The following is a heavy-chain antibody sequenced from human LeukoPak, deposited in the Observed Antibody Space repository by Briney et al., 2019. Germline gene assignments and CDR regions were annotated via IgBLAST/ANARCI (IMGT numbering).Heavy chain of an antibody. J-gene: IGHJ6*03. D-gene: IGHD3-22*01. CDR2: ISSSSSYI. V-gene: IGHV3-21*01. Sequence: NPGGPLRLSCAASGFTFSSYEMNWVRQAPGKGLEWVSSISSSSSYIDYADSVKGRFTISRDNAKNSLYLQMNSLRAEDTAVYYCARIIVATGYYMDVWGKGTTVTVSS. CDR1: GFTFSSYE. CDR3: ARIIVATGYYMDV.